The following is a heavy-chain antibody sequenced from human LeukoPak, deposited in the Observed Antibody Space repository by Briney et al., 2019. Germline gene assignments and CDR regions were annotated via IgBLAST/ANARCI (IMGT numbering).Heavy chain of an antibody. V-gene: IGHV3-7*05. CDR3: ARDVEGGTFDY. D-gene: IGHD3-16*01. CDR1: GFLYRRFW. Sequence: GGSLRLSCAASGFLYRRFWMIWARQAPGRGLEWVANIDQSGGRNNYVDSVKGRFTISRDNAKNSLFLEMSRLRAADTAVYFCARDVEGGTFDYWGQGTTVTVSS. CDR2: IDQSGGRN. J-gene: IGHJ3*01.